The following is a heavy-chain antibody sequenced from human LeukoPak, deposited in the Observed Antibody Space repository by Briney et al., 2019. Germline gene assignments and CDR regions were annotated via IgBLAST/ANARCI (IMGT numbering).Heavy chain of an antibody. CDR3: TRVGYIDEGIDY. D-gene: IGHD5-24*01. V-gene: IGHV3-7*04. J-gene: IGHJ4*02. Sequence: RAGGSLRLSCVASGFPFSSYWMTWARQAPGKGLEWVANIKQDGSKKSYVDSVKGRFTISRDNAKNSLYLQMNSLRAEDTAIYYCTRVGYIDEGIDYWGQGTLVTVSS. CDR1: GFPFSSYW. CDR2: IKQDGSKK.